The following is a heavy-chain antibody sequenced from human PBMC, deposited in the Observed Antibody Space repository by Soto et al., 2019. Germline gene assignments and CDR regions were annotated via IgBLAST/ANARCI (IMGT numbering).Heavy chain of an antibody. Sequence: GGSLRLSCAASGFTFSSYAMHWVRQAPGKGLEWVAVISYDGSNKYYADSVKGRFTISRDNSKNTLYLQMNSLRAEDTAVYYCARDPYHWNWFDPWGQGTLVTVSS. V-gene: IGHV3-30-3*01. CDR3: ARDPYHWNWFDP. CDR2: ISYDGSNK. CDR1: GFTFSSYA. D-gene: IGHD2-2*01. J-gene: IGHJ5*02.